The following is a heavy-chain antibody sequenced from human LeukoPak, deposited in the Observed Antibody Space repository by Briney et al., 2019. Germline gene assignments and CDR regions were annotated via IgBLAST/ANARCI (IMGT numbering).Heavy chain of an antibody. J-gene: IGHJ4*02. CDR1: GFTFSSYW. D-gene: IGHD5-18*01. V-gene: IGHV3-7*01. CDR2: IKQDGSEK. Sequence: GGSLRLSCAASGFTFSSYWMSWVRQAPGKGLEWVANIKQDGSEKYYVDSVKGRFTISRDNAKNSLYLQMNSLRAEDTAVYYCARSAVMVTGRFDYWGQGTLVTVSS. CDR3: ARSAVMVTGRFDY.